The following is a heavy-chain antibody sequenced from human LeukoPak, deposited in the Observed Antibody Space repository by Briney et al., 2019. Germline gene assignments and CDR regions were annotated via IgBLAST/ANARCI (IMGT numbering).Heavy chain of an antibody. J-gene: IGHJ4*02. Sequence: GASVKVSCKTSGYSFTDYFMNWVRQAPGQGLECMGWMNPRSGDTNYAQKFQGRVTVTRDTSISTAYMELSRLRSDDTAVYYCARADHGTRSDGFYTLDYWGQGSLVTVSS. V-gene: IGHV1-2*02. CDR3: ARADHGTRSDGFYTLDY. CDR2: MNPRSGDT. CDR1: GYSFTDYF. D-gene: IGHD2-2*02.